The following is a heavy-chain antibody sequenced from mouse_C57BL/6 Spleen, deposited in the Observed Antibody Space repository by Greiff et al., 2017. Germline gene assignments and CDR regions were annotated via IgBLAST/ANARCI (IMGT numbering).Heavy chain of an antibody. V-gene: IGHV1-62-2*01. CDR3: TRHCEEASDGYLPYAMDY. J-gene: IGHJ4*01. CDR2: FYPGSGSI. D-gene: IGHD2-3*01. Sequence: QVQLQQSGAELVKPGASVKLSCKASGYTFTEYTIHWVKQRSGQGLEWIGWFYPGSGSIKYNEKFKDKATLTADKSSSTVYMELSRLTSEDYAVYFCTRHCEEASDGYLPYAMDYWGQGTSVTVSS. CDR1: GYTFTEYT.